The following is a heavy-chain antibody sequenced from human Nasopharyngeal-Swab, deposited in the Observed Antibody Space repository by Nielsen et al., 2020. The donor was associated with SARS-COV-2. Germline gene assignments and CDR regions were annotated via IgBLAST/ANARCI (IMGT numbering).Heavy chain of an antibody. CDR2: IYSGGST. D-gene: IGHD2-2*01. CDR3: ARAIFAYQLLIDGYYFDY. J-gene: IGHJ4*02. CDR1: GFTVSSNY. Sequence: GGSLRLSCAASGFTVSSNYMSWVRQAPGKGLEWVSVIYSGGSTYYADSVKGRFTISRDNSKNTLYLQMNGLRAEDTAVYYCARAIFAYQLLIDGYYFDYWGQGTLVTVSS. V-gene: IGHV3-53*01.